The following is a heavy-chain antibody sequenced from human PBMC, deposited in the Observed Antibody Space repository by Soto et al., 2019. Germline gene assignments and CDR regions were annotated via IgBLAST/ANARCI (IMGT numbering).Heavy chain of an antibody. V-gene: IGHV4-34*01. Sequence: SETLSLTCAFYGGSFSGYYLNWIRQPPGKGLEWIGEINQSRSNNSNPSLKSRVTISVDTYKKQFSLKLSSVTAADTAVYYCARCPVGYDFWSGKYYYYGVDVWGQGTPVTVSS. D-gene: IGHD3-3*01. CDR2: INQSRSN. CDR1: GGSFSGYY. J-gene: IGHJ6*01. CDR3: ARCPVGYDFWSGKYYYYGVDV.